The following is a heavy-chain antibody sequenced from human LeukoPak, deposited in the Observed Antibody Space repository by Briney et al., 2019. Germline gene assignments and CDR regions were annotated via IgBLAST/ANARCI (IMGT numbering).Heavy chain of an antibody. V-gene: IGHV4-30-4*08. CDR3: ARARELQYYFDY. D-gene: IGHD1-7*01. CDR2: IYYSGST. CDR1: GGSISSGDYY. Sequence: SETLSLTCTVSGGSISSGDYYWSWIRQPPGKGLEWIGYIYYSGSTYYNPSLKSRVTISVDTSKNQFSLKLSSVTAADTAVYYCARARELQYYFDYWSQGTLVTVSS. J-gene: IGHJ4*02.